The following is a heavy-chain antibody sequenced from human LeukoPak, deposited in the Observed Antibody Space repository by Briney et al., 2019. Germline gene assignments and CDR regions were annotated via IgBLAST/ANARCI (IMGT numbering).Heavy chain of an antibody. CDR2: FSGSGGIT. CDR3: ARVGDNSGYYYPYFGY. CDR1: GFTFTSYA. V-gene: IGHV3-23*01. Sequence: GGSLRLSCAASGFTFTSYAMIWVRQAPGKGREGVSAFSGSGGITYYADLVKGRFTISRDNAKNSLYLQMNSLRAEDTAVYYCARVGDNSGYYYPYFGYWGQGTLVTVSS. D-gene: IGHD3-22*01. J-gene: IGHJ4*02.